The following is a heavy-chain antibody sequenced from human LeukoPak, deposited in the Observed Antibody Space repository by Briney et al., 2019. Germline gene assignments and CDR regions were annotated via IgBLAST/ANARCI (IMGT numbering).Heavy chain of an antibody. CDR2: INPNSGGT. J-gene: IGHJ4*02. D-gene: IGHD3-3*01. CDR1: GCTFTGYY. V-gene: IGHV1-2*06. Sequence: ASXKVSCKASGCTFTGYYMHWVRQAPGQGGEWMGRINPNSGGTNYAQKFQGRVTMTRDTSISTAYMELSRLRSDDTAVYYCAADGITIFGVVYGGFDYWGQGTLVTVSS. CDR3: AADGITIFGVVYGGFDY.